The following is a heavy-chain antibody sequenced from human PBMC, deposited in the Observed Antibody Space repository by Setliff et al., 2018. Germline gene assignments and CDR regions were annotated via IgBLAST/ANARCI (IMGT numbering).Heavy chain of an antibody. CDR2: INSDGSST. V-gene: IGHV3-74*01. J-gene: IGHJ5*02. Sequence: PGGSLRLSCAASGFTFSSYWMHWVRQAPGKGLVWVSRINSDGSSTSYADSVKGRFTISRDNAKNTLYLQMNSLRAEDTAVYYCASPSYSGSYLGGGPRGFDPWGQGTLVTVSS. CDR1: GFTFSSYW. D-gene: IGHD1-26*01. CDR3: ASPSYSGSYLGGGPRGFDP.